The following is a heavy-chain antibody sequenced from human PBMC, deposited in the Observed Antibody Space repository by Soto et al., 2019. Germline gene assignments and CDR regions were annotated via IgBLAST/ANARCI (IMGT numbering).Heavy chain of an antibody. CDR3: AKTIFGGVN. Sequence: EVQLLESGGDLVQPGGSLRLSCAASGFTFSTYAMSWVRQAPGKGLEWVSAITGSGGSTYYADSVKGRFTISRDNSMNTLYLQMNSLRADDSAVYYCAKTIFGGVNWGQGTLVTVAS. V-gene: IGHV3-23*01. CDR2: ITGSGGST. J-gene: IGHJ4*02. D-gene: IGHD3-16*01. CDR1: GFTFSTYA.